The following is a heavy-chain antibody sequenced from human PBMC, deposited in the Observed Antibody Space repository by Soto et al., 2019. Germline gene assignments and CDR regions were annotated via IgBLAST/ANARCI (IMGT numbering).Heavy chain of an antibody. J-gene: IGHJ4*02. Sequence: QLQLQESGPGLLKPSETLSLTCTVSGGSIRSSGYYWGWIRRPPGMGLEWIGSIFHSGSTLYTPSLNGRVTISVDTSKNQFSLKMTSVTAADTAVYYCARHATYCSSNSCYEFDFWGQGSLVTVSS. CDR3: ARHATYCSSNSCYEFDF. CDR2: IFHSGST. CDR1: GGSIRSSGYY. D-gene: IGHD2-2*01. V-gene: IGHV4-39*01.